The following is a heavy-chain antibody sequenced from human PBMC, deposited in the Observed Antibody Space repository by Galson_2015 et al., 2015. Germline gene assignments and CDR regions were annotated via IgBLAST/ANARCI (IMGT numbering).Heavy chain of an antibody. V-gene: IGHV3-48*03. CDR1: GFTFSSYE. Sequence: SLRLSCAASGFTFSSYEMNWVCQAPGKGLEWVSYISSSGSTIYYADSVKGRFTISRDNAKNSLYLQMNSLRAEDTAVYYCAREDFSSSQLIDYWGQGTLVTVSS. J-gene: IGHJ4*02. CDR2: ISSSGSTI. CDR3: AREDFSSSQLIDY. D-gene: IGHD6-13*01.